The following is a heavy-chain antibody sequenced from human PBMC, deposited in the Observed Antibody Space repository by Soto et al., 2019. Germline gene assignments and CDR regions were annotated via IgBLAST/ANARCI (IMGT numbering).Heavy chain of an antibody. V-gene: IGHV3-7*05. J-gene: IGHJ6*02. CDR1: GFTFSSYW. CDR3: ASGLSSGSYRYYYYGMDV. CDR2: IKQDGSEK. D-gene: IGHD1-26*01. Sequence: ESGGGLVQPGGSLRLSCAASGFTFSSYWMSWVRQAPGKGLEWVANIKQDGSEKYYVDSVKGRFTISRDNAKNSLYLQMNSLRAEDTAVYYCASGLSSGSYRYYYYGMDVWGQGTTVTVSS.